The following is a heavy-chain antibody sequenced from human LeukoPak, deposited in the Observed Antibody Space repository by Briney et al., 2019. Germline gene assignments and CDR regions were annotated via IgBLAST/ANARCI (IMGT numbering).Heavy chain of an antibody. V-gene: IGHV3-23*01. CDR1: GFIFSHYG. Sequence: GSLRLSCAASGFIFSHYGMHWVRQAPGKGLEWVSTISGGGGSTYYADSVKGRFTISRDNSKNTLYLQVNSLRAEDTAVYYCAKGGKWDVTPFDYWGQGTLVTASS. CDR3: AKGGKWDVTPFDY. D-gene: IGHD1-26*01. J-gene: IGHJ4*02. CDR2: ISGGGGST.